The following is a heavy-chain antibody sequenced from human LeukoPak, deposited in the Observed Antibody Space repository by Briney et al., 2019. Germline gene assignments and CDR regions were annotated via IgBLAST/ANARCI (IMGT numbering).Heavy chain of an antibody. CDR2: MNPNSGNT. CDR3: ARGKYSSGWRSNWFDP. CDR1: GYTFTSYD. J-gene: IGHJ5*02. Sequence: GASVKVSCKASGYTFTSYDINWVRQATGQGLEWMGWMNPNSGNTGYAQKFQGRVTMTRNTSISTAYMELSSLRSEDTAVYYCARGKYSSGWRSNWFDPWDQGTLVTVSS. D-gene: IGHD6-19*01. V-gene: IGHV1-8*01.